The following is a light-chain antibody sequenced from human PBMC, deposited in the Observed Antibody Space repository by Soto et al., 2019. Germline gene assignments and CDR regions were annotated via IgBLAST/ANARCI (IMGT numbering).Light chain of an antibody. CDR3: QQYGHSPWT. Sequence: EIVLTQSPGTLSLSPGERATLSCRSSQSVSSSYLAWYQQKPGQAPRLLIYAASSRAAGIPDRFSGSGSETDFTLTISRLEPEDFAVYYCQQYGHSPWTFGQGTKV. J-gene: IGKJ1*01. CDR2: AAS. CDR1: QSVSSSY. V-gene: IGKV3-20*01.